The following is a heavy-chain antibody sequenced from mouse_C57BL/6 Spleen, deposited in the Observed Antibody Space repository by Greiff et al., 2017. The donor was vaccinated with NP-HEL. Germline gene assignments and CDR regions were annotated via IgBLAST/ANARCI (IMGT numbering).Heavy chain of an antibody. J-gene: IGHJ2*01. CDR2: ISSGGSYT. V-gene: IGHV5-6*01. CDR3: AGHKTGTWDG. Sequence: VQLKESGGDLVKPGGSLKLSCAASGFTFSSYGMSWVRQTPDKRLEWVATISSGGSYTYYPDSVKGRFTISRDNAKNTLYLQMSSVKTEDTAMYYCAGHKTGTWDGWGQGTTLTVYS. CDR1: GFTFSSYG. D-gene: IGHD4-1*01.